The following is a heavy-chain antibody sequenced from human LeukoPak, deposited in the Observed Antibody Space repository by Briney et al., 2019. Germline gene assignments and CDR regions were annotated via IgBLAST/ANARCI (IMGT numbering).Heavy chain of an antibody. J-gene: IGHJ4*02. CDR3: ARDGAVAGEFDY. CDR2: ISAYNGNT. D-gene: IGHD6-19*01. V-gene: IGHV1-18*04. CDR1: GYTFTSYA. Sequence: ASVKVSCKASGYTFTSYAISWVRQAPGQGLEWMGWISAYNGNTNYAQKFQGRVTMTTDTSTTTAYMELRSLRYDDTAVYYCARDGAVAGEFDYWGQGTQVTVSS.